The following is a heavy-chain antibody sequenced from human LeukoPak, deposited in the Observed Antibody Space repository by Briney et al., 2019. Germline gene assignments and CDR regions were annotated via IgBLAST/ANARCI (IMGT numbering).Heavy chain of an antibody. CDR3: ARLWDLLSRPFDY. V-gene: IGHV5-51*01. D-gene: IGHD2/OR15-2a*01. Sequence: PGESLKISCKGSGYSFTSYWIGWVRQMPGKGLEWVGIIYPGDSYTRYSPSFQGQVTISADKSISTAYLQCSSLKASDTAVYYWARLWDLLSRPFDYWGQGTLVTVSS. J-gene: IGHJ4*02. CDR2: IYPGDSYT. CDR1: GYSFTSYW.